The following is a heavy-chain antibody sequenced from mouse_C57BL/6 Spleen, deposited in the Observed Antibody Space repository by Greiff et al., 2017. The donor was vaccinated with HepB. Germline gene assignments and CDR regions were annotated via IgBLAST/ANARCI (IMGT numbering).Heavy chain of an antibody. D-gene: IGHD1-1*01. Sequence: VQLQQSGAELVKAGASVKMSCKASGYTFTSYWMHWVKQRLGQGLEWFAETNPTNGRTYYNEKFKSKATLTVDKSSSTAYMLLSGPTFEDSAVYYCARINKIVATYFDYWGQGTTHTVSS. V-gene: IGHV1S81*02. CDR3: ARINKIVATYFDY. CDR1: GYTFTSYW. CDR2: TNPTNGRT. J-gene: IGHJ2*01.